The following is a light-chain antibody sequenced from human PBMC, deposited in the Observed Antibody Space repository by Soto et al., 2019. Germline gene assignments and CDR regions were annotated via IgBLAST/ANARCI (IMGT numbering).Light chain of an antibody. CDR3: QQYKSWPIT. J-gene: IGKJ5*01. CDR1: QSVDTN. V-gene: IGKV3D-15*01. Sequence: EIVLTQSPGTLSLSPGERATLSCRASQSVDTNLAWYVQKPGQAPRRLMYGVSTWGTGVTARFSGSGSGTEFTLTISSLQSEDFAIYYCQQYKSWPITFGQGTRLEI. CDR2: GVS.